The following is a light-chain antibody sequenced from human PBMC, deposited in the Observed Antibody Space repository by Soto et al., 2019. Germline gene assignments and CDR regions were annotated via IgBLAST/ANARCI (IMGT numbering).Light chain of an antibody. CDR1: SSNIGAGYD. Sequence: QSVLTQPPSVSGAPGQRVTISCAGSSSNIGAGYDVYWYQHLPRTAPKLLIYDNNNRPSGVPDRFSGSKSGTSASLAITGLQAEDEALYYCQSYDTSLTAPYVFGTGTKVTVL. CDR2: DNN. V-gene: IGLV1-40*01. CDR3: QSYDTSLTAPYV. J-gene: IGLJ1*01.